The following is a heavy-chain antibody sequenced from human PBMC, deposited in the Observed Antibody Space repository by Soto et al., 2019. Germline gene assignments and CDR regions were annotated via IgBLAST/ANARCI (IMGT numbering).Heavy chain of an antibody. CDR2: IYYSGST. D-gene: IGHD3-10*01. V-gene: IGHV4-39*01. J-gene: IGHJ4*02. CDR3: ARRGSGSYSDY. Sequence: QLQLQESGPGLVKPSETLSLTCTVSGGSISSSSYYWGWIRQPPGKGLEWIGSIYYSGSTYYNPSLMSRATISVDTSKNQFSLKLSSVTAADTAVYYCARRGSGSYSDYWGQGTLVTVSS. CDR1: GGSISSSSYY.